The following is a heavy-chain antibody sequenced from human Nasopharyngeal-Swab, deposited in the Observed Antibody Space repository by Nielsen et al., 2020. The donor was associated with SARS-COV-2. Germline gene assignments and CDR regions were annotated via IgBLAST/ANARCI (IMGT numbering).Heavy chain of an antibody. CDR2: IYYSGST. V-gene: IGHV4-31*03. D-gene: IGHD6-19*01. J-gene: IGHJ4*02. Sequence: SETLSLTCTVSGGSISSGGYYWSWIRQHPGKGLEWIGYIYYSGSTYYNPSPKSRVTISVDTSKNQFSLKLSSVTAADTAVYYCARAKGEWLSTGAYYFDYWGQGTLVTVSS. CDR1: GGSISSGGYY. CDR3: ARAKGEWLSTGAYYFDY.